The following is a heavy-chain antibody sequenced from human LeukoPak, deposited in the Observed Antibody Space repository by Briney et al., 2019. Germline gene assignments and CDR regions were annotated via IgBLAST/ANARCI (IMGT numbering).Heavy chain of an antibody. CDR1: GFSVSEDH. CDR3: ARDSSDWGSLFSD. D-gene: IGHD7-27*01. Sequence: PGGSLRLSCAGSGFSVSEDHVSWVRQAPGEGLEGVSFIDSGGRTDYAESAEGRFTISRDNSKNTVDLQMDRLRHSDTAVYYCARDSSDWGSLFSDWGQGTLVTVSS. V-gene: IGHV3-66*02. J-gene: IGHJ4*02. CDR2: IDSGGRT.